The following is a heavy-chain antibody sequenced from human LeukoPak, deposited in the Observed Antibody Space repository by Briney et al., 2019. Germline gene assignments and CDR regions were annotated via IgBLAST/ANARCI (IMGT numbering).Heavy chain of an antibody. Sequence: SETLSLTCTVSGGSISSTNYYWGWIRQAPGRGLECIGNIYYSGSTYYNPSLKSRVTISVDTSKNQFSLKLSSVTAADTAVYYCARVPKSYYGSGSYEYNDYWGQGTLVTVSS. CDR3: ARVPKSYYGSGSYEYNDY. V-gene: IGHV4-39*07. D-gene: IGHD3-10*01. J-gene: IGHJ4*02. CDR1: GGSISSTNYY. CDR2: IYYSGST.